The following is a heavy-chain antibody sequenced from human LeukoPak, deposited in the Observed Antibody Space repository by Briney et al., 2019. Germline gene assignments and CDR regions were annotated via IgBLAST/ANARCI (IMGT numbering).Heavy chain of an antibody. Sequence: PGGSLRLSCAASGFTFSSYAMHWVRQAPGKGLEYVSAISSNGGSTYYANSVKGRFTISKDNAKNSLSLQMSSLRVEDTAIYYCARERPGSASAFDYWGQGTLVTVSS. J-gene: IGHJ4*02. CDR2: ISSNGGST. V-gene: IGHV3-64*01. CDR3: ARERPGSASAFDY. D-gene: IGHD6-25*01. CDR1: GFTFSSYA.